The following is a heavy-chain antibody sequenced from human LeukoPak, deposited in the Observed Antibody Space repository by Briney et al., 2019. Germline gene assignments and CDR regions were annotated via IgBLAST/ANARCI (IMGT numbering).Heavy chain of an antibody. CDR2: IYSGGNI. Sequence: PGGSLRLSCAGPGFTVSNNYISWVRQAPGKGLEWVSVIYSGGNIYYADSVKGRFTISRDNSKNTLYLQMNSLRAEDTAVYYCAGSGDDDSSGYRDYWGQGTLVTVSS. CDR3: AGSGDDDSSGYRDY. D-gene: IGHD3-22*01. J-gene: IGHJ4*02. V-gene: IGHV3-53*01. CDR1: GFTVSNNY.